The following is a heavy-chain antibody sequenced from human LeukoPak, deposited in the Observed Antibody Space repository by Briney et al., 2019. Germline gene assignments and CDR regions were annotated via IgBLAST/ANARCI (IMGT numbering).Heavy chain of an antibody. V-gene: IGHV1-2*02. Sequence: ALVKVSCRASGFIFTDYYIHWVRRAPGQGLEWMGWINPNSGDTNYAQNFQGRVTMTRDTSISTAYMELSRLRSDDTAVYYCARAEYSSGLNWFDPWGQGTLVTVSS. CDR2: INPNSGDT. J-gene: IGHJ5*02. D-gene: IGHD6-19*01. CDR3: ARAEYSSGLNWFDP. CDR1: GFIFTDYY.